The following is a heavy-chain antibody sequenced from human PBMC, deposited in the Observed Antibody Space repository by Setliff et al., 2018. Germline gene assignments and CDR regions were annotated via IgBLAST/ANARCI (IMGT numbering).Heavy chain of an antibody. CDR1: GGSISSSSYY. D-gene: IGHD6-13*01. CDR2: IYYSGST. V-gene: IGHV4-39*01. CDR3: ARHGYSSSWWNEYYYYYYGMDV. J-gene: IGHJ6*02. Sequence: SSETLSLTCTVSGGSISSSSYYWGWIRQPPGKGLEWIGSIYYSGSTYYNPSLKSRVTISVDTSKNQFSLKLSSVTAADTAVYYCARHGYSSSWWNEYYYYYYGMDVWGQGTKVTVSS.